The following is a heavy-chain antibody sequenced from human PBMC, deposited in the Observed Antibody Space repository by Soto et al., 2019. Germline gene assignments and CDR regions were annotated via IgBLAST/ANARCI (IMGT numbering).Heavy chain of an antibody. J-gene: IGHJ5*02. CDR3: ARVLPPFDP. CDR2: INDYHGNT. V-gene: IGHV1-18*01. CDR1: GYTFTSYG. Sequence: QVQLVQSGAEVKKPGASVKVSCKASGYTFTSYGITWVRRAPGQGLEWLGWINDYHGNTNYAQQLQGRVTMTTDTSTRTAYMELRRLRSDATAVYYCARVLPPFDPWGQGTLVTVSS.